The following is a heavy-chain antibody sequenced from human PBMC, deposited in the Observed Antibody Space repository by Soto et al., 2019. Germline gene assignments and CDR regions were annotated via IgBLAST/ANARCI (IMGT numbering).Heavy chain of an antibody. CDR3: AREKDLILGGYAFGY. J-gene: IGHJ3*01. V-gene: IGHV4-59*01. D-gene: IGHD1-26*01. CDR2: LLYRGTA. CDR1: DSSMSPYY. Sequence: HVQLQESGPRLVKPSETLSLTCSVSDSSMSPYYWTWFRQAPGKGLEWIGHLLYRGTATYNPALKGRVTISLDTSKKQVSLKLSSVIAADTAVYYCAREKDLILGGYAFGYWGPGTLVTVSS.